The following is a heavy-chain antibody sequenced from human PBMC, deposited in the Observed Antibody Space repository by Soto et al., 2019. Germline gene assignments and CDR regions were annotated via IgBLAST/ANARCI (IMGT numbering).Heavy chain of an antibody. Sequence: QVQLLESGPGLVKPSQNLSLTCSVSGDSISNLDYFWAWIRQPPGQALEYIGYIYKSATTYYNPSSESRVAISGDTSKSQFSLYVSSVPAADTAVYFCARGRYCLTGRCFPNWFDSWGQGALVTVSS. D-gene: IGHD2-15*01. CDR1: GDSISNLDYF. V-gene: IGHV4-30-4*01. CDR2: IYKSATT. J-gene: IGHJ5*01. CDR3: ARGRYCLTGRCFPNWFDS.